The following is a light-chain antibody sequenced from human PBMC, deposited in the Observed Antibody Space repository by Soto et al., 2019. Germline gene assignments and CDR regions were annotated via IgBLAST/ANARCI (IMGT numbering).Light chain of an antibody. Sequence: EVVLTQSQATLSVSPSQGVTLXIRASHSVSSSLAWYQQKPGQAPRLLISGASTRAAGVPARFSGSGSGTDSTLTISSLQSEDFAVYYCQHYNTWPWTFGQGTKVDIK. J-gene: IGKJ1*01. CDR1: HSVSSS. CDR2: GAS. CDR3: QHYNTWPWT. V-gene: IGKV3-15*01.